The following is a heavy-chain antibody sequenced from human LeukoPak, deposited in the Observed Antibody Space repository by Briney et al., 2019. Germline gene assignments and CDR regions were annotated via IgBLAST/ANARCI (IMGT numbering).Heavy chain of an antibody. CDR2: IYTSGST. D-gene: IGHD5-18*01. CDR3: AREVYSYGYGLPNWFDP. V-gene: IGHV4-61*02. Sequence: SETLSLTCTVSGGSISSGSYYWSWIRQPAGKGLEWIGRIYTSGSTNYNPSLKSRVTISVDTSKNQFSLKLSSVTAADTAVYYCAREVYSYGYGLPNWFDPWGQGTLVTVSS. J-gene: IGHJ5*02. CDR1: GGSISSGSYY.